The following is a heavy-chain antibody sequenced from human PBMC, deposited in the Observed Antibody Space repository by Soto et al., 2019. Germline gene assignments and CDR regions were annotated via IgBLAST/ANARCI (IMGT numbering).Heavy chain of an antibody. J-gene: IGHJ4*02. V-gene: IGHV1-69*13. CDR2: IIPIFGTA. Sequence: ASVKVSCKASGGTFSSYAISWVRQAPGQGLEWMGGIIPIFGTANYAQKFQGRVTITADESTSTAYMELSSLRSEDTAVYYCARDRFDFWSGTFDYWGQGTLVTVSS. D-gene: IGHD3-3*01. CDR1: GGTFSSYA. CDR3: ARDRFDFWSGTFDY.